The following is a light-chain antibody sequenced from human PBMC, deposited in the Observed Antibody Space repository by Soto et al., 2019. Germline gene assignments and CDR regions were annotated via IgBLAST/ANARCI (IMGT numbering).Light chain of an antibody. CDR1: QSVSSN. V-gene: IGKV3-15*01. J-gene: IGKJ1*01. Sequence: EITMTQSPATLSVSPGERATLSCRASQSVSSNLAWYQQKPGQAPRLLIYGASTRATGIPARFSGSGSGTEFTLTISSLQSEDVAVYYCQHYNNWPPWTFGQGTKVEIK. CDR2: GAS. CDR3: QHYNNWPPWT.